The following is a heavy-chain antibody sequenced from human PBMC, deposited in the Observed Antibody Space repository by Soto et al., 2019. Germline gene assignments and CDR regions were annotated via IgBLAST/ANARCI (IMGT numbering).Heavy chain of an antibody. V-gene: IGHV3-21*01. CDR2: ISSSSSYI. J-gene: IGHJ5*02. CDR1: GFTFSSYS. Sequence: EVQLVESGGGLVKPGGSLRLSCAASGFTFSSYSMNWVRQAPGKGLEWVSSISSSSSYIYYADSVKGRFTISRDNAKNSLYLQMNSLRAEDTAVYYCARDNVVPAAMKPDVFDPWGQGTLVTVSS. D-gene: IGHD2-2*01. CDR3: ARDNVVPAAMKPDVFDP.